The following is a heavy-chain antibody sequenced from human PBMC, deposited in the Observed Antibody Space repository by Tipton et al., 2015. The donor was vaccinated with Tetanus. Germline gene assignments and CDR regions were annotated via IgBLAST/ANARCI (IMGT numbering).Heavy chain of an antibody. CDR2: IYYSGTT. D-gene: IGHD3-10*01. V-gene: IGHV4-61*03. Sequence: GLVKPSETLSLTCTVSGGSIRSGGYYWSWIRQPPGKRLEWIGHIYYSGTTNFNPSLKSRVTISLDTSKNHFSLRLSSVTAADTAVYYCARAFHYYDSGPLDSWGQGTLVTVSS. CDR1: GGSIRSGGYY. J-gene: IGHJ4*02. CDR3: ARAFHYYDSGPLDS.